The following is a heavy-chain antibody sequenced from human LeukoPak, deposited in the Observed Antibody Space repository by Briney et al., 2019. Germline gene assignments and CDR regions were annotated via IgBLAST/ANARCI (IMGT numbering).Heavy chain of an antibody. V-gene: IGHV1-46*01. CDR2: INPSGGST. D-gene: IGHD3-10*01. J-gene: IGHJ4*02. CDR3: ARDLSGSNYYASGSYAD. CDR1: GYTFTSYY. Sequence: ASVKVSCKASGYTFTSYYMHWVRQAPGQGLEWMGIINPSGGSTRYAQKFQGRVTMTRDTSTSTVHMELTSLRSEDTAVYYCARDLSGSNYYASGSYADWGQGTLVTVSS.